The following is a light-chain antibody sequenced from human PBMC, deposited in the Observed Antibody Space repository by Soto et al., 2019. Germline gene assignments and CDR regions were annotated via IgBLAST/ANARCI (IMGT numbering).Light chain of an antibody. Sequence: QSALTQPASVSGSPGQSITISCTGTSSDVGGYNYVSWYQLHPGKAPKLMVYEVSYWPSGVSSRFSGSKSANTASLTISGLQAEDEADYYCSSYASSTAYVFGTGTKLTVL. J-gene: IGLJ1*01. CDR3: SSYASSTAYV. V-gene: IGLV2-14*01. CDR2: EVS. CDR1: SSDVGGYNY.